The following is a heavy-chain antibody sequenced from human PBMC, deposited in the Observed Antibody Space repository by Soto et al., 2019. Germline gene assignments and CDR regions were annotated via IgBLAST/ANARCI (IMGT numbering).Heavy chain of an antibody. CDR3: AHRRAFIGVVYGMDV. J-gene: IGHJ6*02. Sequence: GSGPTLVNPTQTLTLTCTFSAFSLSTGGVGVGWIRQPPGKALEWLALIYWDDDKRYSPSLRSRLTITKDTSKNQVVLMMTNMDPVDTGTYYCAHRRAFIGVVYGMDVWGQGTTVTVSS. V-gene: IGHV2-5*02. CDR1: AFSLSTGGVG. D-gene: IGHD3-3*01. CDR2: IYWDDDK.